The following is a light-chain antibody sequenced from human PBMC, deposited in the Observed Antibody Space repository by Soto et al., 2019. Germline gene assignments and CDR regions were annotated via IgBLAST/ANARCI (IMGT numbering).Light chain of an antibody. CDR1: GSDIGAYNY. Sequence: QSALTQPPSASGSPGQSATISCTGTGSDIGAYNYVSWYQQYPGKAPKVMIYDVIKRPSGVPDRFSGSKSGNTASLTVSGLRADDEAVYYCSSFVGGDSFDVIFGGGTKLTVL. V-gene: IGLV2-8*01. CDR3: SSFVGGDSFDVI. J-gene: IGLJ2*01. CDR2: DVI.